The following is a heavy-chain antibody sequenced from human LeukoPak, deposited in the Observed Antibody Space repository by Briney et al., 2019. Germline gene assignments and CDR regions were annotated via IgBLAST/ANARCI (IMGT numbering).Heavy chain of an antibody. J-gene: IGHJ6*02. CDR1: GYTFTSYD. V-gene: IGHV1-8*01. Sequence: GASVKVSCKASGYTFTSYDINWVRQATGQGLEWMGWMNPSSGNTGYAQKFQGRVTMTRNTSISTAYMELSSLRSEDTAVYYCARGRGSYAYFDGMDVWGQGTTVTVSS. CDR3: ARGRGSYAYFDGMDV. CDR2: MNPSSGNT. D-gene: IGHD5-18*01.